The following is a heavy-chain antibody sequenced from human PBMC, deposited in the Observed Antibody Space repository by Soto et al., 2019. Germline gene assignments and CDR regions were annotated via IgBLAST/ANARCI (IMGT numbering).Heavy chain of an antibody. CDR3: ATYRKLFQI. CDR1: VGYISGGYYS. V-gene: IGHV4-30-2*01. J-gene: IGHJ3*02. CDR2: IYNSGST. Sequence: SETLSLTCAVSVGYISGGYYSLSWILHPPGKGLEWIGFIYNSGSTYYNSSLKSRVTISVDRSKNHFFLNLTSVTAADTSVYYCATYRKLFQIWGQGTQVTVSS.